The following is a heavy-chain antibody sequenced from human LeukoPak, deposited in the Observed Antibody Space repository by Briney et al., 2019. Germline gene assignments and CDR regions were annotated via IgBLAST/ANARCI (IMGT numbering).Heavy chain of an antibody. CDR2: VYYSGST. CDR1: DGSISEFY. V-gene: IGHV4-59*08. CDR3: ARRLAVAGTEAFDI. J-gene: IGHJ3*02. Sequence: PPEALSLTCTVSDGSISEFYWNWIRQPPGKGLEWIGYVYYSGSTNNNPSLKSRVTISVDTSKNQFSLKLSSVTAADTAVYYCARRLAVAGTEAFDIWGQGTMVTVSS. D-gene: IGHD6-19*01.